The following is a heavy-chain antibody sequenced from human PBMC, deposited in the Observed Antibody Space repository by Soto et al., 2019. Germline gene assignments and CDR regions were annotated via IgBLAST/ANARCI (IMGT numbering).Heavy chain of an antibody. CDR3: ARGGTITIFGVARNWFDP. Sequence: QVQLVESGGGVVQPGRSLRLSCAASGFTFSSYAMHWVRQAPGKGLEWVAVISCDGRNKYYADSVKGRFTISRDNSKNTRYVQRNRLRADEPAVEYCARGGTITIFGVARNWFDPWGQGTLVTVSS. CDR1: GFTFSSYA. J-gene: IGHJ5*02. CDR2: ISCDGRNK. V-gene: IGHV3-30*04. D-gene: IGHD3-3*01.